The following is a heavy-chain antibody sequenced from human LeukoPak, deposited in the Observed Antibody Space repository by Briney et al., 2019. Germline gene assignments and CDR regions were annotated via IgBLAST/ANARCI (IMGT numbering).Heavy chain of an antibody. CDR1: GGSISSYH. V-gene: IGHV4-59*08. Sequence: SETLSLTCTVSGGSISSYHWSWIRQPPGKGLEWIGYIYYSGSTNYNPSLKSRVTISVDTSKNQFSLKLSSVTAADTAVYYCASTILPNYYYYGMDVWGQGTTVTVSS. CDR3: ASTILPNYYYYGMDV. D-gene: IGHD3-10*01. CDR2: IYYSGST. J-gene: IGHJ6*02.